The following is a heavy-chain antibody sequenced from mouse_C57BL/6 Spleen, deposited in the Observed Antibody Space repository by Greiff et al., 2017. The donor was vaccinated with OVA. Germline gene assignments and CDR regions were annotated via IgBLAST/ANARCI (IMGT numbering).Heavy chain of an antibody. J-gene: IGHJ2*01. V-gene: IGHV5-9-1*02. CDR1: GFTFSSYA. D-gene: IGHD3-2*02. CDR3: TIDSSGYGFDY. CDR2: ISSGGDYI. Sequence: VKLVESGEGLVKPGGSLKLSCAASGFTFSSYAMSWVRQTPEKRLEWVAYISSGGDYIYYADTVKGRFTISRDNARNTLYLQMSSLKSEDTAMYYCTIDSSGYGFDYWGQGTTLTVSS.